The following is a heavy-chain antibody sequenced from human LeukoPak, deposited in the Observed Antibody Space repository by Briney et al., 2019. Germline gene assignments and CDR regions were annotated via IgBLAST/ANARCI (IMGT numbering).Heavy chain of an antibody. CDR1: GGSISSYY. J-gene: IGHJ5*02. Sequence: PSQTLSLTCTVSGGSISSYYWSWIRQPAGKGLEWIGRIYTSGSTNYNPSLKSRVTMSVDTSKNQFSLKLSSVTAADTAVYYCARGNAYYDSSGYYGTNWFDPWGQGTLVTVSS. V-gene: IGHV4-4*07. D-gene: IGHD3-22*01. CDR3: ARGNAYYDSSGYYGTNWFDP. CDR2: IYTSGST.